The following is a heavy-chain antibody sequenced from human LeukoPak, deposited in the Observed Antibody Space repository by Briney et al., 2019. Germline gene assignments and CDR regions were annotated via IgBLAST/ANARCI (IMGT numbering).Heavy chain of an antibody. D-gene: IGHD3-3*01. CDR2: ISGYNGNT. CDR3: ARDYGSTIFGATNWFDP. CDR1: GYTFTSYG. V-gene: IGHV1-18*01. Sequence: ASVKVSCKASGYTFTSYGISWVRQAPGQGLEWRGWISGYNGNTNYAQNLQGRVTMTTDTSTRTAYMELRSLRSDDTAVYYCARDYGSTIFGATNWFDPWGQGTLVTVSS. J-gene: IGHJ5*02.